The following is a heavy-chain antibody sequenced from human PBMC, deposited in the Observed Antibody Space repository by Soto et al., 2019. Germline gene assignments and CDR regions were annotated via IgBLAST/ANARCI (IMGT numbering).Heavy chain of an antibody. CDR3: AREERYSSGGMPFDH. V-gene: IGHV1-69*05. Sequence: EASVKVSCKASGGTFSSYAISWVRQAPGQGLEWMGGIIPNFGNANYAQKFQGRVTITTDASTSTAYMELSSLRSDDTAVYYCAREERYSSGGMPFDHWGQGTLVTVSS. D-gene: IGHD6-19*01. CDR1: GGTFSSYA. CDR2: IIPNFGNA. J-gene: IGHJ4*02.